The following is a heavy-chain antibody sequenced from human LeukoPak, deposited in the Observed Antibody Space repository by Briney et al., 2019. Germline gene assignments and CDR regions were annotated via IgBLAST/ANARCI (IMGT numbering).Heavy chain of an antibody. J-gene: IGHJ4*02. V-gene: IGHV3-33*01. CDR2: IWYDGSNK. CDR3: AREALHPLSFAY. Sequence: PGGSLRLSCAASGFTFSSYGMHWVRQAPGKGLEWVAVIWYDGSNKYYADSVKGRFTISRGNSKNTLYLQMNSLRAEDTAVYYCAREALHPLSFAYWGQGTLVTVSS. CDR1: GFTFSSYG.